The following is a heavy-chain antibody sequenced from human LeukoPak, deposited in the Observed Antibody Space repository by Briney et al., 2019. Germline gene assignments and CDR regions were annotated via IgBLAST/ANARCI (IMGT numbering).Heavy chain of an antibody. D-gene: IGHD5-24*01. V-gene: IGHV4-38-2*02. CDR2: IYHSGST. CDR3: ASFNYRDGYNYADFQH. CDR1: GYSISSGYY. Sequence: SETLSLTCTVSGYSISSGYYWGWIRQPPGKGLEWIGSIYHSGSTYYNPSLKSRVTMSVDTSKNQFSLKLSSVTAADTAVYYCASFNYRDGYNYADFQHWGQGTLVTVSS. J-gene: IGHJ1*01.